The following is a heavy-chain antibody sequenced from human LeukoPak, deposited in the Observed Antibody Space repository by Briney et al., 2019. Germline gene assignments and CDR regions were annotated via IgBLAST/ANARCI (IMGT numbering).Heavy chain of an antibody. J-gene: IGHJ4*02. D-gene: IGHD3-3*01. V-gene: IGHV1-8*03. CDR2: MNPNSGNT. Sequence: ASVKVSCKASGYTFTSYDINWVRQATGQGLEWMGWMNPNSGNTDYAQKSQGRVTITRNTSISTAYMELSSLRSEDTAVYYCARGRITIFGVVIIAGDFDYWGQGTLVTVSS. CDR3: ARGRITIFGVVIIAGDFDY. CDR1: GYTFTSYD.